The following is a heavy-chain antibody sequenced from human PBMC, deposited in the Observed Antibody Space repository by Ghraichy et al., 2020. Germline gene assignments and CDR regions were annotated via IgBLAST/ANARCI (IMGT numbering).Heavy chain of an antibody. CDR2: ISSSSSTI. J-gene: IGHJ5*02. D-gene: IGHD3-22*01. CDR1: GFTFSSYS. Sequence: ESLRLSCAASGFTFSSYSMNWVRQAPGKGLEWVSYISSSSSTIYYADSVKGRFTISRDNAKNSLYRQMNSLRAEDTAVYYCARGPRDSSGYYSPFDPWGQGTLVTVSS. CDR3: ARGPRDSSGYYSPFDP. V-gene: IGHV3-48*01.